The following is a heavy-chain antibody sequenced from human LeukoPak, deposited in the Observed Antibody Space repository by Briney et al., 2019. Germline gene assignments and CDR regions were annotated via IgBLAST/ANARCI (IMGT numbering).Heavy chain of an antibody. CDR3: ARDLSSGYFDL. CDR2: ISSSSSYI. V-gene: IGHV3-21*01. J-gene: IGHJ2*01. D-gene: IGHD2/OR15-2a*01. CDR1: GFTFSSYS. Sequence: PGGSLRLSCAASGFTFSSYSMNWVRQAPGKGLEWVSSISSSSSYIYYADSVKGRFTISRDNAKNSPYLQMNSLRAEDTAVYYCARDLSSGYFDLWGRGTLVTVSS.